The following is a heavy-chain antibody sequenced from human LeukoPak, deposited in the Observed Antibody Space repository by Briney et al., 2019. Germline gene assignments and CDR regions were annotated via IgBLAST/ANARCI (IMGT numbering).Heavy chain of an antibody. CDR2: ISGSGGST. V-gene: IGHV3-23*01. J-gene: IGHJ5*02. Sequence: GGSLRLSCAASGFTVSSNYMSWVRQAPGKGLEWVSAISGSGGSTYYADSVKGRFTISRDNSKNTLYLQMNSLRAEDTAVYYCAKVVAVSREDWFDPWGQGTLVTVSS. D-gene: IGHD3-10*01. CDR3: AKVVAVSREDWFDP. CDR1: GFTVSSNY.